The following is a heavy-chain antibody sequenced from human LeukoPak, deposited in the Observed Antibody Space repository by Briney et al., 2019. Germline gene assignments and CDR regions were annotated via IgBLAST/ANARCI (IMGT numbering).Heavy chain of an antibody. CDR1: GFTFDDYG. CDR3: AKSGSYASFFDY. CDR2: INWNGGST. D-gene: IGHD1-26*01. J-gene: IGHJ4*02. Sequence: GGSLRLSCAASGFTFDDYGMSWVRQAPGKGLEWVSGINWNGGSTGYADSVKGRFTISRDNAKNSLYLQMNSLRAEDTASYYCAKSGSYASFFDYWGQGTLVTVSS. V-gene: IGHV3-20*04.